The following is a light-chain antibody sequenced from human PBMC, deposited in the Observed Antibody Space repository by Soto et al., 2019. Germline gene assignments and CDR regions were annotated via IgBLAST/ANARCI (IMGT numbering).Light chain of an antibody. J-gene: IGKJ1*01. CDR2: AAS. CDR1: QTILTY. Sequence: DIQMTQSPSSLSASVGDTVTITCRASQTILTYLNWYQQKPGKTPELLLYAASSLQSGVPSRFSGGRSATDFTRTISSLQPEDFATYYCQQSFCTTCTFGRGTKVDIK. V-gene: IGKV1-39*01. CDR3: QQSFCTTCT.